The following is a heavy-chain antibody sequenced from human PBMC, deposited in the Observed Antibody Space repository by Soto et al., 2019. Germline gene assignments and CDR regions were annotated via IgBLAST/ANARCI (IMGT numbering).Heavy chain of an antibody. D-gene: IGHD3-9*01. V-gene: IGHV1-46*01. CDR2: INPSGGST. J-gene: IGHJ6*02. Sequence: ASVKVSCKASGYTFTSYYMHWVRQAPGQGLEWMGIINPSGGSTSYAQKFQGRVTMTRDTSTSTVYMELSSLRSEDTAVYYCARDYSYDILTGYYPYCYYGMDVWVQGTTVTVYS. CDR3: ARDYSYDILTGYYPYCYYGMDV. CDR1: GYTFTSYY.